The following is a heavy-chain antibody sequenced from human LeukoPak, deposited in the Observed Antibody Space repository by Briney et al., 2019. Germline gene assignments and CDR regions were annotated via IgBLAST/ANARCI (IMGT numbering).Heavy chain of an antibody. V-gene: IGHV4-34*01. CDR3: ARLIVGATDFDY. Sequence: SETLSLTRAVYGGSFSGYYWSWIRPPPGKGLEWIGEINHSGSTSYNPSLKSRVTISVDTSKNQLSLKLSSVAAADTAVYYCARLIVGATDFDYWGQGTLVTVSS. D-gene: IGHD1-26*01. J-gene: IGHJ4*02. CDR1: GGSFSGYY. CDR2: INHSGST.